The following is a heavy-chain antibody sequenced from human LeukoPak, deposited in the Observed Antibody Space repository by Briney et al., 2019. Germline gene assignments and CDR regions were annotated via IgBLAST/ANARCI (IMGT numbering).Heavy chain of an antibody. V-gene: IGHV1-46*01. J-gene: IGHJ6*03. D-gene: IGHD1-26*01. CDR2: INPSGGST. CDR3: ARDGEHLYYMDI. CDR1: GYTFTSYC. Sequence: GASVKVSCKASGYTFTSYCMHWVRQAPGQGLEWMGIINPSGGSTSYAQKFQGRVTMTRDTSTSTVYMELSSLRSEDTAVYYCARDGEHLYYMDIWGKGTTVTVSS.